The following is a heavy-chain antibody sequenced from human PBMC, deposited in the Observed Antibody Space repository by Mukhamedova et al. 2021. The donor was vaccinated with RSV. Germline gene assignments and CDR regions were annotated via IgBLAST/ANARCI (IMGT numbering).Heavy chain of an antibody. Sequence: APGKGLEWISYISTTSSTISYADSVKGRFTISRDNAKNSLYLQMNNLRDEDTAVYYCARDHTGPNLAATDTTGYSWGQGTLVTVS. D-gene: IGHD6-13*01. CDR2: ISTTSSTI. V-gene: IGHV3-48*02. CDR3: ARDHTGPNLAATDTTGYS. J-gene: IGHJ4*02.